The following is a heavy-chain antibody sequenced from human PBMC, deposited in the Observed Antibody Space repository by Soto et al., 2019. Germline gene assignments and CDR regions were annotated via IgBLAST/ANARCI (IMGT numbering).Heavy chain of an antibody. D-gene: IGHD4-17*01. Sequence: EVQLLESGGGLVQPGGSLRLSCAASGFTFSSYAMSWVRQAPGKGLEWVSAISGSGGSTYYADSVKGRFTISRDNSKNTLYLQMNGLRDEDTAVYYCARDLRYGDYVGRDAFDIWGQGTMVTVSS. CDR3: ARDLRYGDYVGRDAFDI. CDR1: GFTFSSYA. J-gene: IGHJ3*02. V-gene: IGHV3-23*01. CDR2: ISGSGGST.